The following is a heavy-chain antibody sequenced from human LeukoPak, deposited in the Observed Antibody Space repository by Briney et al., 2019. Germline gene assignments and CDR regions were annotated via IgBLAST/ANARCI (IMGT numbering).Heavy chain of an antibody. Sequence: GGSLRLSCAASGFTFRSYAMSWVRQAPGKGLEWVSAISGSGGSTYYADSVKGRFTISRDNSKNTLYLQMNSLRAEDTAVYYCASHHYYDSSGLDDYLDYWGQGTLVTVSS. V-gene: IGHV3-23*01. J-gene: IGHJ4*02. CDR2: ISGSGGST. CDR3: ASHHYYDSSGLDDYLDY. CDR1: GFTFRSYA. D-gene: IGHD3-22*01.